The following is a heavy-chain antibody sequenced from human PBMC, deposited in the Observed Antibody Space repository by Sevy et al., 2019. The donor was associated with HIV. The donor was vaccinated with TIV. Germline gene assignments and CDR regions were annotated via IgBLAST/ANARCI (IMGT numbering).Heavy chain of an antibody. CDR2: ISYSGNT. D-gene: IGHD3-3*02. CDR1: GGPISSDSFL. CDR3: ARHLHFYGIDV. V-gene: IGHV4-39*01. J-gene: IGHJ6*02. Sequence: SETLSLTCTVSGGPISSDSFLWGWIRQPPGEGLSWIGSISYSGNTYYDPSLKSRITVDLDTSKKQFSLELTSVTGADTATYYCARHLHFYGIDVWGPWTTVTVSS.